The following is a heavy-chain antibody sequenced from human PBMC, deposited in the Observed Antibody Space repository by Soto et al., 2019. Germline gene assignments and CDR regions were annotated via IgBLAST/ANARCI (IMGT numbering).Heavy chain of an antibody. CDR3: ARAYYDFWSGYYTAYYYGMDV. D-gene: IGHD3-3*01. J-gene: IGHJ6*02. Sequence: LRLSCAASGFTFSSYAMHWVRQAPGKGLEWVAVISYDGSNKYYADSVKGRFTISRDNSKNTLYLQMNSLRAEDTAVYYCARAYYDFWSGYYTAYYYGMDVWGQGTTVTVSS. V-gene: IGHV3-30-3*01. CDR2: ISYDGSNK. CDR1: GFTFSSYA.